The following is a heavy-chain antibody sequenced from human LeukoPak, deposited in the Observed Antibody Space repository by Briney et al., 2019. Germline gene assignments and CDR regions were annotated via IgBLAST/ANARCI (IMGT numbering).Heavy chain of an antibody. CDR1: GGSISSYY. Sequence: SETLSLTCTVSGGSISSYYWSWIRQPAGKGLEWIGRIYTSGSTNYNPSLKSRVTMSVDTSKNQFSLKLSSVTAADTAVYYCARDRITMVRGVININPANWFDPWGQGTLVTVSS. J-gene: IGHJ5*02. D-gene: IGHD3-10*01. V-gene: IGHV4-4*07. CDR3: ARDRITMVRGVININPANWFDP. CDR2: IYTSGST.